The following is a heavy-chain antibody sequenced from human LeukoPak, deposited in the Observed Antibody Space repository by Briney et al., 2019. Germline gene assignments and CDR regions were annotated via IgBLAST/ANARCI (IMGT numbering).Heavy chain of an antibody. J-gene: IGHJ6*03. V-gene: IGHV4-30-4*08. D-gene: IGHD5-12*01. CDR3: ARGGYSGYGPYMDV. CDR1: GGSISRGDYY. Sequence: SQTLSLTCNLSGGSISRGDYYWSWIRQPPGKGLEWIGYIYYSGSTYYNPSLKSRVTISVDTSKNQFSLKLSSVTAADTAVYYCARGGYSGYGPYMDVWGKGTTVTVSS. CDR2: IYYSGST.